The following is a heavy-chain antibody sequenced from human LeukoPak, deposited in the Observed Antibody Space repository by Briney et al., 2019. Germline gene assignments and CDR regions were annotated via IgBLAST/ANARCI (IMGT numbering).Heavy chain of an antibody. Sequence: GGSLRLSCAASGFTFSSYAMSWVRRAPGKGLEGVSAISGSGGSTYYADSVKGRFTISRDNSKNTLYLQMNSLRAEDTAVYYCAKDKKSRYYDSSAPRGFDYWGQGTLVTVSS. CDR1: GFTFSSYA. V-gene: IGHV3-23*01. CDR2: ISGSGGST. CDR3: AKDKKSRYYDSSAPRGFDY. D-gene: IGHD3-22*01. J-gene: IGHJ4*02.